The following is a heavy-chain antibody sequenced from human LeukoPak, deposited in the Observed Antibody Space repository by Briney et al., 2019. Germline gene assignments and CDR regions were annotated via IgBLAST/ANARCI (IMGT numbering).Heavy chain of an antibody. Sequence: SVKVSCKASGGTFSSYAISWVRQAPGQGLEWMGRIIPIFGTPNYAQKFQGRVTITTDESTSTAYMELSSLRSEDTAVYYCARGYDFWSGSNWFDPWGQGTLVTVSS. V-gene: IGHV1-69*05. J-gene: IGHJ5*02. CDR3: ARGYDFWSGSNWFDP. CDR1: GGTFSSYA. CDR2: IIPIFGTP. D-gene: IGHD3-3*01.